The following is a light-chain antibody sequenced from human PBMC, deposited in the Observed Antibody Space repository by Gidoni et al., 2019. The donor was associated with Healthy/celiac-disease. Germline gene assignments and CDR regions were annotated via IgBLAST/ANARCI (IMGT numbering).Light chain of an antibody. J-gene: IGLJ3*02. V-gene: IGLV3-21*03. Sequence: SYVPTPPPTVSVAPGKAARITCGGYNIGSRSVHWYQRKPGQAPVLVVYDEGHGPSGIPARFSGSNSGNTATLTISRVAAGDEADYYCQVWDSSSDWVFGGGTKLTVL. CDR1: NIGSRS. CDR3: QVWDSSSDWV. CDR2: DEG.